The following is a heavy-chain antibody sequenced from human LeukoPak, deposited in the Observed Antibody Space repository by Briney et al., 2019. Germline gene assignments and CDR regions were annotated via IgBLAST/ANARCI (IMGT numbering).Heavy chain of an antibody. CDR3: ARDVWTGVAVSDY. CDR1: GFTFSSYW. D-gene: IGHD6-19*01. CDR2: IKEDGSIQ. J-gene: IGHJ4*02. Sequence: GGSLRLSCVASGFTFSSYWMTWVRQAPGKGLEWLANIKEDGSIQYYLDSVRGRFTIYRDNAKTSVYLQLNSLRADDTAVYYCARDVWTGVAVSDYWGQGTLVTVSS. V-gene: IGHV3-7*01.